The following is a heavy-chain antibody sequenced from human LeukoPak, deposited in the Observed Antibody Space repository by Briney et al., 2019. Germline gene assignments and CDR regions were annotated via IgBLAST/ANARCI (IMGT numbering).Heavy chain of an antibody. CDR1: GFTFSSYW. CDR2: LNSDGSST. Sequence: PGGSLRLSCAASGFTFSSYWMHWVRQAPGKGLVWVSRLNSDGSSTVYADSVKGRFTISRDNAKNSLYLQMNSLRAEDTAVYYCASAGDYGPDAFDIWGQGTMVTVSS. CDR3: ASAGDYGPDAFDI. V-gene: IGHV3-74*01. D-gene: IGHD4-17*01. J-gene: IGHJ3*02.